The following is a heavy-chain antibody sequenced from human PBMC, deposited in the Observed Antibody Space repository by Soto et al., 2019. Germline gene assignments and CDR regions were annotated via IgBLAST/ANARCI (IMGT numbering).Heavy chain of an antibody. CDR3: GSVFEH. J-gene: IGHJ4*02. CDR1: GCTFRDLC. D-gene: IGHD3-10*01. CDR2: VDNDGSGT. V-gene: IGHV3-74*01. Sequence: VGPQSLPYAASGCTFRDLCIHWVRQVPGKGLMWVSRVDNDGSGTSYADSVKGRFTMSRDNAKNTVYLQMNSLRVDDTAVYYSGSVFEHWGQGTMVTGSP.